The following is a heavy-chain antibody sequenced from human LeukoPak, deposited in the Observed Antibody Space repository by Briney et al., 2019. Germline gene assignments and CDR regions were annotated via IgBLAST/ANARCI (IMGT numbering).Heavy chain of an antibody. Sequence: SGPTLVKPTQTLTLTCTFSGFSLSTSGVGVGWTRQPPGKALEWLALIYWNDDKRYSPSLKSRLTITKDTSKNQVVLTMTNMDPVDTATYYCAAATTYPYYFDYWGQGTLVTVSS. CDR3: AAATTYPYYFDY. CDR2: IYWNDDK. V-gene: IGHV2-5*01. CDR1: GFSLSTSGVG. D-gene: IGHD5-12*01. J-gene: IGHJ4*02.